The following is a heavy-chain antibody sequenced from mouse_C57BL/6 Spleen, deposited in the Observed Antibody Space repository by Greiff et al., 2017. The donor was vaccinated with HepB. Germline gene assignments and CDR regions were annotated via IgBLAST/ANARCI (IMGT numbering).Heavy chain of an antibody. J-gene: IGHJ2*01. CDR1: GYTFTSYW. D-gene: IGHD2-2*01. CDR3: ARYREGYVLFDY. V-gene: IGHV1-72*01. CDR2: IDPNSGGT. Sequence: QVHVKQSGAELVKPGASVKLSCKASGYTFTSYWMHWVKQRPGRGLEWIGRIDPNSGGTKYNEKFKSKATLTVDKPSSTAYVQLSSLTSEDSAVYYCARYREGYVLFDYWGQGTTLTVSS.